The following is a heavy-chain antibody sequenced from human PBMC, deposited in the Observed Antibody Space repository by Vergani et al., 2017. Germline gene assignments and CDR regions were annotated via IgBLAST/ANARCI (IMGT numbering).Heavy chain of an antibody. CDR1: GFTFDDYA. D-gene: IGHD5-12*01. CDR2: ISWNSGSI. J-gene: IGHJ4*02. V-gene: IGHV3-9*03. CDR3: AKDMGGYDYGPLDY. Sequence: EVQLVESGGGLVQPGRSLRLFCAASGFTFDDYAMHWVRQAPGKGLEWVSGISWNSGSIGYADSVKGRFTISRDNAKNSLYLQMNSLRAEDMALYYCAKDMGGYDYGPLDYWGQGTLVTVSS.